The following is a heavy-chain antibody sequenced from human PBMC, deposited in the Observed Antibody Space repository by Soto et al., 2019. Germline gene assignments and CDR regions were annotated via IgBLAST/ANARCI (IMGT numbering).Heavy chain of an antibody. CDR2: IIPIFGTA. V-gene: IGHV1-69*13. CDR1: GGTFSSYA. D-gene: IGHD2-21*02. Sequence: SVKVSCKASGGTFSSYAISWVRQAPGQGLEWMGGIIPIFGTANYAQKFQGRVTITADESTSTAYMELSSLRSEDTAVYYCAREPRGPNCGGDCYQFDYWGQGTLVTVSS. J-gene: IGHJ4*02. CDR3: AREPRGPNCGGDCYQFDY.